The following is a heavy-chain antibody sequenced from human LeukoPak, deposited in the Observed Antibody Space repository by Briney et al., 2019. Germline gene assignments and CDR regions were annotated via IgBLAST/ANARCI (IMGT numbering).Heavy chain of an antibody. Sequence: SGTLSLTCGVSGGSISSSNWWSWVRQPPGKGLEWIGEIYHSGSTNYNPSLKSRVTISVDKSKNQFSLKLSSVTAADTAVYYCARAVLLWFGEYGKWFDPWGQGTLVTVSS. CDR1: GGSISSSNW. V-gene: IGHV4-4*02. J-gene: IGHJ5*02. CDR3: ARAVLLWFGEYGKWFDP. D-gene: IGHD3-10*01. CDR2: IYHSGST.